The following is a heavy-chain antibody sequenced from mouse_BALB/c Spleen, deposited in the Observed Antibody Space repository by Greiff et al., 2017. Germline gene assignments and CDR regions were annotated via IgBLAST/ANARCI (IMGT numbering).Heavy chain of an antibody. D-gene: IGHD2-1*01. J-gene: IGHJ4*01. V-gene: IGHV5-6-5*01. CDR3: AREGNPLVLYAMEY. Sequence: EVMLVESGGGLVKPGGSLKLSCAASGFTFSSYAMSWVRQTPEKRLEWVASISSGGSTYYPDSVKGRFTISRDNARNILYLQMSSLRSEDTAMYYCAREGNPLVLYAMEYRGQGNPETASS. CDR1: GFTFSSYA. CDR2: ISSGGST.